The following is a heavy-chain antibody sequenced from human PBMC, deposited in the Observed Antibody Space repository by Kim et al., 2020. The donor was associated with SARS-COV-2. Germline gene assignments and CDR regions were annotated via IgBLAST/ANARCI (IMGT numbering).Heavy chain of an antibody. D-gene: IGHD2-8*01. CDR1: GGTFSSYA. J-gene: IGHJ4*02. Sequence: SVKVSCKASGGTFSSYAISWVRQAPGQGLEWMGRIIPILGIANYAQKFQGRVTITADKSTSTAYMELSSLRSEDTAVYYCQLGYCTNGVCDSDYWGQGTLVTVSS. CDR3: QLGYCTNGVCDSDY. CDR2: IIPILGIA. V-gene: IGHV1-69*04.